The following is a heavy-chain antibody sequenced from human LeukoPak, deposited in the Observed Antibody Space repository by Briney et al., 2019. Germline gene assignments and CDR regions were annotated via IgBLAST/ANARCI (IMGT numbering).Heavy chain of an antibody. CDR2: IYHSGST. Sequence: PSGTLSLTCAVSGGSISSSNWWSWVRQPPGKGLEWIGEIYHSGSTNYNPSLKSRVTISVDKSKNQFSLKLSSVTTADTAVYYCARGMGYYDSSGYYSSSYYFDYWGQGTLVTVSS. D-gene: IGHD3-22*01. CDR3: ARGMGYYDSSGYYSSSYYFDY. V-gene: IGHV4-4*02. CDR1: GGSISSSNW. J-gene: IGHJ4*02.